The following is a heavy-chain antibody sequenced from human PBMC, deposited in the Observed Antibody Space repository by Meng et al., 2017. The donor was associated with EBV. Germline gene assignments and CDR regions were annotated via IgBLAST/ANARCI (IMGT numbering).Heavy chain of an antibody. V-gene: IGHV4-61*01. D-gene: IGHD2-2*01. J-gene: IGHJ4*02. CDR2: IYDGGTT. CDR3: AKSSSSTPGVVDS. CDR1: GAYVNGGPFH. Sequence: QVHLQESGPGLVKPSESLFFHCTGSGAYVNGGPFHWSWLRQTPVKELQWIGYIYDGGTTIYNPSLKSRVTIFLDTSRNQFSLGLRSVTTADTAVYYCAKSSSSTPGVVDSWGQGTLVTVSS.